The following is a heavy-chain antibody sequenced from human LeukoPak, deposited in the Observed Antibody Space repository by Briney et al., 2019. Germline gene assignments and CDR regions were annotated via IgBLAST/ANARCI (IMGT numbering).Heavy chain of an antibody. J-gene: IGHJ4*02. CDR1: GFPLTTYW. CDR3: AKGGHYTYFEY. Sequence: GGSLRLSCAATGFPLTTYWMSWVRQAPGKGLEWVANINEDGYEKYYVGSVKGRFTISRDNAKNSLYLHMSGLRVEDTAVYYCAKGGHYTYFEYWGQGTLVTVSS. CDR2: INEDGYEK. D-gene: IGHD3-3*01. V-gene: IGHV3-7*03.